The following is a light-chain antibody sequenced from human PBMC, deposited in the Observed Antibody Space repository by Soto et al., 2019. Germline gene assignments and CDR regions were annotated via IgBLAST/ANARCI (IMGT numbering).Light chain of an antibody. V-gene: IGLV1-44*01. CDR3: AARDDSLKGL. CDR2: NNS. CDR1: STNIGTNT. J-gene: IGLJ3*02. Sequence: QSVLTQPPSASGTPGQRVTISCSGGSTNIGTNTVSWYRQVPGTAPKLLIYNNSQRPSGVPDRFSGSKSGTSASLAISGLQSDDEGDYYCAARDDSLKGLFGGGTKLTVL.